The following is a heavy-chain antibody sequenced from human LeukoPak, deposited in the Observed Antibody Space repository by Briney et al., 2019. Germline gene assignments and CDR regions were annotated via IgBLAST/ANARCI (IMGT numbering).Heavy chain of an antibody. CDR2: ISYDGSNK. Sequence: GGSLRLSCAASGFTFSSYGMHWVRQAPGKGLEWVAVISYDGSNKYYADSVKGRFTISRDNSKNTLYLQMNSLRAEDTAVYYCAKGRVGANGYYYYGMDVWGQGTTVSVSS. CDR1: GFTFSSYG. J-gene: IGHJ6*02. V-gene: IGHV3-30*18. CDR3: AKGRVGANGYYYYGMDV. D-gene: IGHD1-26*01.